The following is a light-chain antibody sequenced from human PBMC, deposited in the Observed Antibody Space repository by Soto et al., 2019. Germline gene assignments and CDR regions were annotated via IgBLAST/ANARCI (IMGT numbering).Light chain of an antibody. Sequence: EIVLTQSPGTLSLSPGERATLSCRASQSVSSNYLAWYQQIPGQAPRLLIYGVSSRAAGITDRCSGSGSGTDFTLTINRLEPEDFSVYYCQQYHNTPITFGQGTRLENK. V-gene: IGKV3-20*01. CDR1: QSVSSNY. CDR3: QQYHNTPIT. CDR2: GVS. J-gene: IGKJ5*01.